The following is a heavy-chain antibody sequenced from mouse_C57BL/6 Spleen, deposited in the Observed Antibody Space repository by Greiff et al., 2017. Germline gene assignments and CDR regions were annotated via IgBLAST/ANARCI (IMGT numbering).Heavy chain of an antibody. Sequence: EVKLMESGGGLVKPGGSLKLSCAASGFTFSSYTMSWVRQTPEKRLEWVATISGGGGNTYYPDSVKGRFTISRDNAKNTLYLQMSSLRSEDTALYYCARHNGNLFAYWGQGTLVTVSA. D-gene: IGHD2-1*01. CDR1: GFTFSSYT. CDR2: ISGGGGNT. V-gene: IGHV5-9*01. J-gene: IGHJ3*01. CDR3: ARHNGNLFAY.